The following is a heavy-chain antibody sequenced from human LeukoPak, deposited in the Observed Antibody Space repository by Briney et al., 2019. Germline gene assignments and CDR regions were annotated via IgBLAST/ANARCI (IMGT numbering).Heavy chain of an antibody. J-gene: IGHJ4*02. Sequence: GASVTVSCKASGYTFTGYYMHWVRQAPGQGLEWMGWINPNSGGTNYAQTFQGRVTITRDTSISTAYMELSRLRSDDTAVYYCARVGIQQLVGPFGYWGQGTLVTVSS. D-gene: IGHD6-13*01. CDR1: GYTFTGYY. V-gene: IGHV1-2*02. CDR3: ARVGIQQLVGPFGY. CDR2: INPNSGGT.